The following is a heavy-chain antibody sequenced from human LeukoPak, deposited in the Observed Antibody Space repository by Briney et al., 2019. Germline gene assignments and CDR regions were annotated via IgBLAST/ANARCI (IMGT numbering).Heavy chain of an antibody. D-gene: IGHD6-19*01. Sequence: GASVTVSFKASGYTFTNYYMHWVRQARGQGREGMGIINPSGGSTSYARKFQRRLTLTRDTSTTTVYMELSSLRSEDTAVYYCARDLMPPSQWLGYFDYWGRGTLVTVSS. J-gene: IGHJ4*02. CDR2: INPSGGST. V-gene: IGHV1-46*01. CDR3: ARDLMPPSQWLGYFDY. CDR1: GYTFTNYY.